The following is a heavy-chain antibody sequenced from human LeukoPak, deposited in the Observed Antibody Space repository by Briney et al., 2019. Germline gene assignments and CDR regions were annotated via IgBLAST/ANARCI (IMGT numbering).Heavy chain of an antibody. CDR2: ISYSGST. CDR3: ARSGGRDGYNFDY. CDR1: GASISSYY. D-gene: IGHD5-24*01. J-gene: IGHJ4*02. Sequence: SETLSLTCTVSGASISSYYWSSIRQPPGKGLEWIGYISYSGSTNYNPSLKSRVTISVDTSKNQFSLKLSSVTAADTAVYYCARSGGRDGYNFDYWGQGTLVTVSS. V-gene: IGHV4-59*01.